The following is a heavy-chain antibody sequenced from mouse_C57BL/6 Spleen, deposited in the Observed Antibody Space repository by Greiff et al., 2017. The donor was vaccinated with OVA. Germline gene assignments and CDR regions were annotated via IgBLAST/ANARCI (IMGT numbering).Heavy chain of an antibody. J-gene: IGHJ1*03. D-gene: IGHD2-1*01. CDR3: ARHYGNYGYFDV. CDR2: ISNLAYSI. CDR1: GFTFSDYG. V-gene: IGHV5-15*01. Sequence: EVKLMESGGGLVQPGGSLKLSCAASGFTFSDYGMAWVRQAPRKGPEWVAFISNLAYSIYYADTVTGRFTISRENAKNTLYLEMSSLRSEDTAMYYCARHYGNYGYFDVWGTGTTVTVSS.